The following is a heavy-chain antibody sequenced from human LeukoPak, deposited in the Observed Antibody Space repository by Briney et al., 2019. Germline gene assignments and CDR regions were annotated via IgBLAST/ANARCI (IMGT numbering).Heavy chain of an antibody. CDR2: IIPIFGTA. J-gene: IGHJ6*03. V-gene: IGHV1-69*13. CDR3: ATLNLRDYYDSSGDYYYYMDV. Sequence: HGASVKVSCKASGYTFTSYSINWVRQAPGQGLEWTGGIIPIFGTASYAQKFQGRVTITADESMSTAYMELSSLRSEDTAVYYCATLNLRDYYDSSGDYYYYMDVWGKGTTVTISS. CDR1: GYTFTSYS. D-gene: IGHD3-22*01.